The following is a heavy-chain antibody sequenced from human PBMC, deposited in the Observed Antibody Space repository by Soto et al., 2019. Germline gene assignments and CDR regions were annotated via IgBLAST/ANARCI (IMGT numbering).Heavy chain of an antibody. CDR2: ISSSSSTI. CDR3: ARGIIDVYYDILTGTFPNWFDP. Sequence: EVQLVESGGGLVQPGGSLRLSCAASGFTFSSCSMNWVRQAPGKGLEWVSYISSSSSTIYYADSVKGRFTISRDNAKNSLYLQMNSLSAEDTAVYYCARGIIDVYYDILTGTFPNWFDPWGQGTLVTVSS. D-gene: IGHD3-9*01. CDR1: GFTFSSCS. J-gene: IGHJ5*02. V-gene: IGHV3-48*01.